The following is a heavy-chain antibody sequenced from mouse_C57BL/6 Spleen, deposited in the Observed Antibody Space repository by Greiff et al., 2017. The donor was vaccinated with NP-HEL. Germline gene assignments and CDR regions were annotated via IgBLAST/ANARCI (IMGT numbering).Heavy chain of an antibody. V-gene: IGHV1-26*01. CDR3: ARSYYYGSSYY. J-gene: IGHJ3*01. CDR2: INPNNGGT. Sequence: EVKLQQSGPELVKPGASVKISCKASGYTFTDYYMNWVKQSHGKSLEWIGDINPNNGGTSYNQKFKGKATLTVDKSSSTAYMELRSLTSEDSAVYYCARSYYYGSSYYWGQGTLVTVSA. D-gene: IGHD1-1*01. CDR1: GYTFTDYY.